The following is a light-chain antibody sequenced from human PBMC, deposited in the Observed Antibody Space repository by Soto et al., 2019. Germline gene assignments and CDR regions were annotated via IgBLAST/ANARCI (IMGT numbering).Light chain of an antibody. CDR1: EGLVYSDGYTY. CDR2: KVS. J-gene: IGKJ2*01. V-gene: IGKV2-30*01. CDR3: MQGTYWPYT. Sequence: DVVMTQSPLSLPVTLGQPASISCRSSEGLVYSDGYTYLSWFQQRPGQSPRRLIYKVSNRDSGVPYRCSGTGSGTAFTLKISRVEAEDIGIYYCMQGTYWPYTFGQGTKLEIK.